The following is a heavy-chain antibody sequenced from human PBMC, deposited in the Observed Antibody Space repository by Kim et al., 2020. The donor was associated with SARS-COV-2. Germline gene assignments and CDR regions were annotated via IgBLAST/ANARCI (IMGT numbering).Heavy chain of an antibody. J-gene: IGHJ6*01. D-gene: IGHD6-19*01. CDR1: GFTFSSYG. V-gene: IGHV3-30*18. Sequence: GGSLRLSCAASGFTFSSYGMHWVRQAPGKGLEWVAVISYDGSNKYYADSVKGRFTISRDNSKNTLYLQMNSLRAEDTAVYYCAKDLDGSVLSGFGMDVWG. CDR2: ISYDGSNK. CDR3: AKDLDGSVLSGFGMDV.